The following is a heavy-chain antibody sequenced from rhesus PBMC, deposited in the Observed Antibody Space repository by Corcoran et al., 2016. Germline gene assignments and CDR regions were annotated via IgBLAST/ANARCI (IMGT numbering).Heavy chain of an antibody. CDR3: ARAGECAVSMDY. Sequence: QVQLQESGPGLVKPSETLSLTCAVSGYSISRGSGWSWIRQPPGKGLEWIGYSGGVSGHTNYNPSLTIRLTISKDTSKTQFSLKLSSVTAADTAVYYCARAGECAVSMDYWGQGVLVTVSS. V-gene: IGHV4-127*01. J-gene: IGHJ4*01. CDR2: SGGVSGHT. D-gene: IGHD3-22*01. CDR1: GYSISRGSG.